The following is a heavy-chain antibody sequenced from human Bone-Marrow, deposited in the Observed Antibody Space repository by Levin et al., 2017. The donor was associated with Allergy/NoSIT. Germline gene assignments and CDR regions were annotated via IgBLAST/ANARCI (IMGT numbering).Heavy chain of an antibody. J-gene: IGHJ6*03. V-gene: IGHV4-39*01. Sequence: SETLSLTCTVSGGSITSSSYYWGWIRQPPGKGLEWIGTIYYSGSTYYNPSLKSRVTISVDTSKNQFSLRLNSVTAADTAVYYCARLREARDSDIWKWPAPKYSHYHYMDVWGKGTTVTVSS. CDR3: ARLREARDSDIWKWPAPKYSHYHYMDV. CDR2: IYYSGST. D-gene: IGHD3-3*01. CDR1: GGSITSSSYY.